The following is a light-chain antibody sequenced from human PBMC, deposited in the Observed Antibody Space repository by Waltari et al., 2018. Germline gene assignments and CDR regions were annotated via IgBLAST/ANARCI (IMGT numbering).Light chain of an antibody. CDR3: NSRDSSGNVV. V-gene: IGLV3-19*01. Sequence: SSELSQDPAVSVALGQTVRITCQGDRLSDYYASWYQQKAGQAPVLVIHGEKHRPSGVPDRFCGYSSGNTASLTITGDQAGDEADYYCNSRDSSGNVVFGAGTKLTVL. J-gene: IGLJ2*01. CDR2: GEK. CDR1: RLSDYY.